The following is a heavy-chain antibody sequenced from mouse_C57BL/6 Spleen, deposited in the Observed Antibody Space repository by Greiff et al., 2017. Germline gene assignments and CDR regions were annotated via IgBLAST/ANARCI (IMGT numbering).Heavy chain of an antibody. J-gene: IGHJ3*01. CDR2: IYPGSGCT. Sequence: QVQLQQPGAELVKPGASVKMSCKASGYTFTSYWITWVKQRPGQGLEWIGDIYPGSGCTNYNEKFKSKATLTVDTSSSTAYMQLSSLTSEDSAVYYCARYGSSYPAWFADWGQGTLVTVSA. CDR3: ARYGSSYPAWFAD. CDR1: GYTFTSYW. D-gene: IGHD1-1*01. V-gene: IGHV1-55*01.